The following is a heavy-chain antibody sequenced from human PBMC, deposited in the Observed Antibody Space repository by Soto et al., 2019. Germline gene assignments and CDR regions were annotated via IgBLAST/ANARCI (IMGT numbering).Heavy chain of an antibody. CDR1: GFTFSSYW. CDR3: ARGGPSLRFSF. J-gene: IGHJ3*01. Sequence: GVSLRLSCAASGFTFSSYWMHWVRQAPGKGLVWVSRINSDGSSTSYADSVKGRFTISRDNAKNTLYLQMNSLRAEDTAVYYCARGGPSLRFSFWGQGTMVTVSS. D-gene: IGHD3-3*01. CDR2: INSDGSST. V-gene: IGHV3-74*01.